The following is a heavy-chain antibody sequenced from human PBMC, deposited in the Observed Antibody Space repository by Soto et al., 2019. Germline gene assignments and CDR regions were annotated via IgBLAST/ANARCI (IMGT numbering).Heavy chain of an antibody. Sequence: ASVKVSCKASGYTFTSYAMHWVRQAPGQRLEWMGWINAGNGNTKYSQKFQGRVTITRDTSASTAYMELSSLRSEDTAVYYCAIGNGRGWLVRPAHFDYWGQGTLVTVSS. D-gene: IGHD6-19*01. J-gene: IGHJ4*02. CDR3: AIGNGRGWLVRPAHFDY. CDR2: INAGNGNT. CDR1: GYTFTSYA. V-gene: IGHV1-3*01.